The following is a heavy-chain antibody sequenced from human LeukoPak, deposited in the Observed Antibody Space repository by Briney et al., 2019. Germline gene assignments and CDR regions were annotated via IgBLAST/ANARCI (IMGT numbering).Heavy chain of an antibody. Sequence: ASVKVSCKASGCTLTDYYIHWVRQAPGRGLEWMGWINPTRGGTIYVQKFHGRVTMTRDMSIRTSYMELSRLRSDATAVYYCAKVASTTRRHDAFDIWGEGTLVTVSS. J-gene: IGHJ3*02. D-gene: IGHD1-1*01. CDR3: AKVASTTRRHDAFDI. CDR1: GCTLTDYY. V-gene: IGHV1-2*02. CDR2: INPTRGGT.